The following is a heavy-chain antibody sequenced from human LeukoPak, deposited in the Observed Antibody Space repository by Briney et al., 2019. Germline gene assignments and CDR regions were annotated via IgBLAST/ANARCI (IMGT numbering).Heavy chain of an antibody. J-gene: IGHJ4*01. V-gene: IGHV3-33*01. CDR1: GFIFSHHG. Sequence: PGGSLRLSCAASGFIFSHHGMHWVRQAPGKGLEWVAVIRSDGTNRFYADSVKGRFTISRDNSQNTVFLQMNSLRVKDTAIYYCARDAQRGFDYSNSLKYWGHGTLVTVSS. D-gene: IGHD4-11*01. CDR2: IRSDGTNR. CDR3: ARDAQRGFDYSNSLKY.